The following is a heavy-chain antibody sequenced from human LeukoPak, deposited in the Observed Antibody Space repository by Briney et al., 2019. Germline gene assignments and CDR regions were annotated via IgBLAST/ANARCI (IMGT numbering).Heavy chain of an antibody. V-gene: IGHV1-46*01. CDR1: GDSVTSYC. Sequence: ASVRVSCKATGDSVTSYCMHRVRQAPGQWLEWMGMSNPSGGSTSYAQKFQGRVTMTRDTSTSTVYMELSSLRSEDTAVYYCARDGYYDSSGYSLWGQGTLVTVSS. CDR2: SNPSGGST. CDR3: ARDGYYDSSGYSL. J-gene: IGHJ4*02. D-gene: IGHD3-22*01.